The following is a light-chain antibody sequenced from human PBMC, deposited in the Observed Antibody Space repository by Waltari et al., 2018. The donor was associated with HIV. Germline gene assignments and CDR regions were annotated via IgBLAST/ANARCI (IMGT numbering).Light chain of an antibody. Sequence: GDRVTITCRASQSISNWLAWYQQKPGKAPKLLIYKASSLQSWAPSRFSGSGYGTEFTLTISSLQPDDFATYYCQQYNSYWTYGQGTKVEIK. J-gene: IGKJ1*01. CDR3: QQYNSYWT. CDR1: QSISNW. V-gene: IGKV1-5*03. CDR2: KAS.